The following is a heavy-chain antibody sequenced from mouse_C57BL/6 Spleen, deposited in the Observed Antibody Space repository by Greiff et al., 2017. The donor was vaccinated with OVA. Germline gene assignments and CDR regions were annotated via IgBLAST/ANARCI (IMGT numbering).Heavy chain of an antibody. Sequence: VQLQQPGPELVKPGASVKLSCKASGYTFTSYWMHWVKQRPGQGLEWIGNINPSNGGTNYNEKFKSKATLTVDKSSSTAYMQLSSLTSEDSAVYYCARSGYDYDRFAYWGQGTLVTVSA. CDR2: INPSNGGT. D-gene: IGHD2-4*01. J-gene: IGHJ3*01. V-gene: IGHV1-53*01. CDR1: GYTFTSYW. CDR3: ARSGYDYDRFAY.